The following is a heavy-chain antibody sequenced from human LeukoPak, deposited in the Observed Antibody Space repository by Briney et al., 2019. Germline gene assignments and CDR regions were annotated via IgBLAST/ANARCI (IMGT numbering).Heavy chain of an antibody. D-gene: IGHD5-18*01. CDR3: AGEGDTAMVYDY. V-gene: IGHV1-69*13. CDR1: AGTFSSYA. CDR2: INVIFGTA. Sequence: ASVMVSCKASAGTFSSYAISWVRQAPGQGLEWMGGINVIFGTAIYAQKFQGRVTITADESTSTAYMELSSLRAEDTAVYYCAGEGDTAMVYDYWGQGTLVTVSS. J-gene: IGHJ4*02.